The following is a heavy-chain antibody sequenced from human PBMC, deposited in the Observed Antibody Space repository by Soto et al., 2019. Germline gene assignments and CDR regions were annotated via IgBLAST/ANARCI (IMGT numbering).Heavy chain of an antibody. Sequence: GGSLRLSCIASGFNFGDYGVSWVRQAPGKGLEYIGLIRNKGYGGTTEYAASVKGRFTISRDDSKSTVYLQMNSLKTEDTAVYYCTRFQAARFDFWGKGKLVTVSA. CDR2: IRNKGYGGTT. CDR3: TRFQAARFDF. D-gene: IGHD6-6*01. CDR1: GFNFGDYG. J-gene: IGHJ4*02. V-gene: IGHV3-49*04.